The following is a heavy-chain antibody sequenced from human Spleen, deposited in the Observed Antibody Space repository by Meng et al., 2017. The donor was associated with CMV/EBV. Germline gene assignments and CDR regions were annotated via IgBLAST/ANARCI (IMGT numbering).Heavy chain of an antibody. CDR2: IYSGGST. D-gene: IGHD4-17*01. Sequence: CAASGFPVSSHYMSWVRQAPGKGLEWVSVIYSGGSTYYADSVKGRFTISRDNSKNTLYLQMNSLRAEDTAVYYCARTTVTTDNWYFDLWGRGTLVTVSS. J-gene: IGHJ2*01. CDR3: ARTTVTTDNWYFDL. V-gene: IGHV3-53*01. CDR1: GFPVSSHY.